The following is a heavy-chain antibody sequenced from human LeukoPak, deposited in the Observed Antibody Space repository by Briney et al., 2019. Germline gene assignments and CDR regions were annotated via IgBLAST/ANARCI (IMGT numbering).Heavy chain of an antibody. CDR1: GGSISSYY. J-gene: IGHJ3*02. CDR3: ARDPFYYYDSSGYYNVGAFDI. Sequence: SETLSLTCTVSGGSISSYYWSWIRQPPGKGLEWIGYIYYSGSTNYNPSLKSRVTISVDTSKNQFSLKLSSVTAADTAVYYCARDPFYYYDSSGYYNVGAFDIWGQGTMVTVSS. V-gene: IGHV4-59*01. D-gene: IGHD3-22*01. CDR2: IYYSGST.